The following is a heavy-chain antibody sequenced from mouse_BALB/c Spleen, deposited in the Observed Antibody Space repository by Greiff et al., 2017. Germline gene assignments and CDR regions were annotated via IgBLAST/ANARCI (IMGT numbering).Heavy chain of an antibody. CDR3: ARDWGTTVVATDYGYFDV. J-gene: IGHJ1*01. D-gene: IGHD1-1*01. CDR1: GFSLSRYS. V-gene: IGHV2-6-4*01. CDR2: IWGGGST. Sequence: VQLVESGPGLVAPSQSLSITCTVSGFSLSRYSVHWVRQPPGKGLEWLGMIWGGGSTDYNSALKSRLSISKDNSKSQVFLKMNSLQTDDTAMYYCARDWGTTVVATDYGYFDVWGAGTTVTVSS.